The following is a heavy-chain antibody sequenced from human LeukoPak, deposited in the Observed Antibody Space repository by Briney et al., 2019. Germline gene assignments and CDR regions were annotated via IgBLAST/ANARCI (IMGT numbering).Heavy chain of an antibody. D-gene: IGHD5-24*01. CDR3: ATETYTDGYNQAGKSGFDC. J-gene: IGHJ4*02. V-gene: IGHV1-24*01. Sequence: ASVKVSCKVSGYTLTELSMHWVRQAPGKGLEWMGGFYPEDGETIYAQKFQGRVTMTEDTSTDTAYMELSSLRSEDTAVYYCATETYTDGYNQAGKSGFDCWGQGTLGTVSS. CDR1: GYTLTELS. CDR2: FYPEDGET.